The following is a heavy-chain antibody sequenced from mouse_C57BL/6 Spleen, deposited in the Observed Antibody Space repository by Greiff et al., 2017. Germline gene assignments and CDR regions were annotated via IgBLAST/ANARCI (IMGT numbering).Heavy chain of an antibody. CDR2: IYPGSGNT. CDR3: AREETTVVATEGYFDV. D-gene: IGHD1-1*01. J-gene: IGHJ1*03. CDR1: GYSFTSYY. Sequence: QVQLQQSGPELVKPGASVKISCKASGYSFTSYYIHWVKQRPGQGLEWIGWIYPGSGNTKYNEKFKGKATLTADTSSSTAYMQLSSLTSEDSAVYYCAREETTVVATEGYFDVWGTGTTVTVSS. V-gene: IGHV1-66*01.